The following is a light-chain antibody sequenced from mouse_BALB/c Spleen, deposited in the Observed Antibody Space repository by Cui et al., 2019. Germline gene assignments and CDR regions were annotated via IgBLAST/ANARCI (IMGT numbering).Light chain of an antibody. CDR3: QQSNSWPQRT. V-gene: IGKV5-43*01. CDR2: YAT. J-gene: IGKJ5*01. Sequence: DIVLNESPATLSVTPANSVSLSCRASQSISNNLHWYQQKSHEPPRLLNKYATQSIAVIPSRCSSSGGGTDFTLSINSVETEDVGMYCCQQSNSWPQRTFGAGTKLELK. CDR1: QSISNN.